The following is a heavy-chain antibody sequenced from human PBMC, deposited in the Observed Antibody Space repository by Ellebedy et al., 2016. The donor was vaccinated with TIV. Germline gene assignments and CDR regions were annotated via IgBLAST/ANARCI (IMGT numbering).Heavy chain of an antibody. CDR2: IYYSGGT. CDR3: ARRGWKFDL. V-gene: IGHV4-59*08. Sequence: MPSETLSLTCTVSCGSISGYYWSWIRQSPGKGLEWFGYIYYSGGTKYNPSLKSRVTISIDTSEKRVFLKLSSVTAADTAVYYCARRGWKFDLWGRGALVTVSS. J-gene: IGHJ2*01. CDR1: CGSISGYY.